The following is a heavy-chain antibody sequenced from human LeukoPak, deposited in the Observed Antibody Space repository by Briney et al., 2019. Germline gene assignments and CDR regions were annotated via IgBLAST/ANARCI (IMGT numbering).Heavy chain of an antibody. D-gene: IGHD1-26*01. V-gene: IGHV4-59*01. Sequence: SETLSLTCSVSGGPITEYYWSWIRQPPGKGLEWIGYIYHTGGTNYSPSLKSRLTMSVDASRNQFSLKLVSVTAADTGVYYRARDRGTTGYYYLDSWGQGILVTVSS. CDR1: GGPITEYY. CDR2: IYHTGGT. CDR3: ARDRGTTGYYYLDS. J-gene: IGHJ4*02.